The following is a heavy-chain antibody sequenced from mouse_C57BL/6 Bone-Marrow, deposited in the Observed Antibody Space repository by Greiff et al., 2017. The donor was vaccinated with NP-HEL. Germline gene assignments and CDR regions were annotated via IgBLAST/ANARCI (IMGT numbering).Heavy chain of an antibody. V-gene: IGHV1-26*01. Sequence: EVMLQQSGPELVKPGASVKISCKASGYTFTDYYMNWVKQSHGKSLEWIGDINPNNGGTSYNQKFKGKATLTVDKSSSKAYMELRSLTSEDSAVYYCARVGIYYGSSFFDYWGQGTTLTVSS. CDR1: GYTFTDYY. D-gene: IGHD1-1*01. CDR2: INPNNGGT. J-gene: IGHJ2*01. CDR3: ARVGIYYGSSFFDY.